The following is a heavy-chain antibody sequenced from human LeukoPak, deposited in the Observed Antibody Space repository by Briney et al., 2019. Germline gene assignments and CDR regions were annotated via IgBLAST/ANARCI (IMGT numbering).Heavy chain of an antibody. V-gene: IGHV3-15*01. CDR3: TTYRTT. D-gene: IGHD1-7*01. CDR1: GFPFNNAW. CDR2: ITSKTDGGAT. J-gene: IGHJ4*02. Sequence: PGGSLRLSCAVSGFPFNNAWMGWVRQAPGKGLEWVGRITSKTDGGATDYAAPVKGRFTISRADSKNTLYLQINSLKSEDTAIYYCTTYRTTRGQGTLVGVSS.